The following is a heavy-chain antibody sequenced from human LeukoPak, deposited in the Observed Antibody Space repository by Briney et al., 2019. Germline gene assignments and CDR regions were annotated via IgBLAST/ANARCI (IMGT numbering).Heavy chain of an antibody. CDR3: NSPQQPAAMGTDFDY. V-gene: IGHV3-73*01. CDR2: IRSKANSYAT. J-gene: IGHJ4*02. Sequence: PGGSLKLSCAASGFTFSGSAMHWVRQASGKGLEWVGRIRSKANSYATAYAASVKGRFTISRDDSKNTAYLQMNSLKTEDTAVYYCNSPQQPAAMGTDFDYWGQGTLVTVSP. CDR1: GFTFSGSA. D-gene: IGHD2-2*01.